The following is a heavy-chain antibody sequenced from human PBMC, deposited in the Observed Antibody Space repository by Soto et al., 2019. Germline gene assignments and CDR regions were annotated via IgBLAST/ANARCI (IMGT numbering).Heavy chain of an antibody. CDR1: GFTFSSYG. J-gene: IGHJ2*01. D-gene: IGHD3-16*01. CDR2: ISYDGSNK. CDR3: AKAGGNGWYFDL. Sequence: QVQLVESGGGVVQPGRSLRLSCAASGFTFSSYGMHWVSQAPGKGLEWVAVISYDGSNKYYADSVKGRFTISRDNSKNTLYLQMNSLRAEDTAVYYCAKAGGNGWYFDLWGRGTLVTVSS. V-gene: IGHV3-30*18.